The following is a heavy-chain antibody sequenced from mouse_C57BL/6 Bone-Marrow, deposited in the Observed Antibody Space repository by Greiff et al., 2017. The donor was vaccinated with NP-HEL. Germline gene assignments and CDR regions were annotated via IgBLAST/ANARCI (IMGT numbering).Heavy chain of an antibody. J-gene: IGHJ3*01. CDR2: IDPENGDT. Sequence: EVHLVESGAELVRPGASVKLSCTASGFNIKDDYMHWVKQRPEQGLEWIGWIDPENGDTEYASKFQGKATITADTSSNTAYLQLSSLTSEDTAVYYCTPIYYDYQAWFAYWGQGTLVTVSA. D-gene: IGHD2-4*01. V-gene: IGHV14-4*01. CDR1: GFNIKDDY. CDR3: TPIYYDYQAWFAY.